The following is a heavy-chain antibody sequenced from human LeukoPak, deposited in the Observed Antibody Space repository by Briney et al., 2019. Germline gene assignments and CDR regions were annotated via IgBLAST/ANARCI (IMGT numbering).Heavy chain of an antibody. CDR1: GGSISSYY. Sequence: SETLSLSCTVSGGSISSYYWSWIRQPPGKGLEWIGYIYYSGSTNYNPSLKSRVTISVDTSKNQFSLKLSSVTAADTAVYYCARDSGPEYYDILTGSYFDYWGQGTLVTVSS. J-gene: IGHJ4*02. CDR3: ARDSGPEYYDILTGSYFDY. V-gene: IGHV4-59*12. D-gene: IGHD3-9*01. CDR2: IYYSGST.